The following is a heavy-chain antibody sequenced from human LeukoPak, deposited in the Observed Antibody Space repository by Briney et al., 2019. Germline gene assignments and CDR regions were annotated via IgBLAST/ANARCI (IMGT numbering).Heavy chain of an antibody. CDR2: ISSSGTTI. V-gene: IGHV3-48*03. CDR1: GFIFSSYD. J-gene: IGHJ4*02. CDR3: ARDARISAGGTDY. D-gene: IGHD6-13*01. Sequence: PGGSLRLSCAASGFIFSSYDMNWVRQAPGKGLEWVSYISSSGTTIYYADSVKGRFTISRDNAENSLYMQMNSLRAEDTAVYYCARDARISAGGTDYWGQGTLVTVSS.